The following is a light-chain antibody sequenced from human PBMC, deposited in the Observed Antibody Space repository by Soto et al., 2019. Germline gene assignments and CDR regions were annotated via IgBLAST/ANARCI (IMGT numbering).Light chain of an antibody. CDR1: TSNIGSSA. V-gene: IGLV1-44*01. CDR2: AND. Sequence: QSVLTQPPSASWTPGQRVTISSSGSTSNIGSSAVNWYQQLPGTAPKLLIYANDQRPSGVPARFSGSKSGTSASLAISGLQSEDEADYYCAAWDGSLNRYVFAAGSKVTVL. J-gene: IGLJ1*01. CDR3: AAWDGSLNRYV.